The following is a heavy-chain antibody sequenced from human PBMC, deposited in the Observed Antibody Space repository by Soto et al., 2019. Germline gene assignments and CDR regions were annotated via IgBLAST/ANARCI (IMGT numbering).Heavy chain of an antibody. CDR3: ARDYYYDSSGRPGYFDL. CDR2: ISSSSSTI. J-gene: IGHJ2*01. D-gene: IGHD3-22*01. CDR1: GFTFSSYS. V-gene: IGHV3-48*02. Sequence: GGSLRLSCAASGFTFSSYSMNWVRQAPGKGLEWVSYISSSSSTIYYADSVKGRFTISRDNAKNSLYLQMNSLRDEDTAVYYCARDYYYDSSGRPGYFDLWGRGTLVTVSS.